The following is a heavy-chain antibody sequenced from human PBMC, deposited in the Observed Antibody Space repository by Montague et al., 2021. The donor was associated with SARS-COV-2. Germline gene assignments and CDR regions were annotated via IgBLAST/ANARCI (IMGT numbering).Heavy chain of an antibody. Sequence: TLSLACTVSGGSISSDSYYWSWIRQPAGKGLEWIGRISISGSTNYNPSLKSRVTISVDTSKNQFSLKLSPVTAADTAVYYCARDIAVAGLFDSWGQGTLVTVSS. V-gene: IGHV4-61*02. D-gene: IGHD6-19*01. CDR2: ISISGST. CDR1: GGSISSDSYY. J-gene: IGHJ4*02. CDR3: ARDIAVAGLFDS.